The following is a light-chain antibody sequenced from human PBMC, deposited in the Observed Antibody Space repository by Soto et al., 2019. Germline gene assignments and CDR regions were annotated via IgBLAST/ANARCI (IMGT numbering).Light chain of an antibody. Sequence: EIVLTQSPGTLSLSPGERGTLSCRASQSVSSSYLAWYQQKPGQAPRLLIYGASSRATGIPDRFSGSGSGTDFTLTISRLEPEDLAVYYCQQYGSSPPWTFGQGTKVEIK. CDR2: GAS. CDR3: QQYGSSPPWT. V-gene: IGKV3-20*01. CDR1: QSVSSSY. J-gene: IGKJ1*01.